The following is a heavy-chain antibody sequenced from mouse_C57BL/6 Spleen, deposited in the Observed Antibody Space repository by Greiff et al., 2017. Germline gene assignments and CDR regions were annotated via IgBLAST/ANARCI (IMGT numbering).Heavy chain of an antibody. CDR3: ARGRSSYLVFDY. CDR2: IYPGSGST. D-gene: IGHD1-1*01. Sequence: VQLQQSGAEFVKPGASVKMSCKASGYTFTGYWITWVKQRPGQGLEWIGDIYPGSGSTNYNEKFKSKAKLTVNTSSSTAYMQLSSLTAEDSAVYDCARGRSSYLVFDYWGQGTTLTVSS. CDR1: GYTFTGYW. V-gene: IGHV1-55*01. J-gene: IGHJ2*01.